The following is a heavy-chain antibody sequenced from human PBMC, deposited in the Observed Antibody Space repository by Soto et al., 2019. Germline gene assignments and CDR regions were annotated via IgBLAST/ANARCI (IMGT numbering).Heavy chain of an antibody. CDR3: ARDGLPDDFRSGGYWFDP. CDR2: ISHDGRIE. J-gene: IGHJ5*02. Sequence: QVHLVESGGGVVQPGRSLSLACAASGFTFSTFALHWVRQAPGEGLEWVALISHDGRIEKYADSVNGRFTISRDNSKNTLYMQMDSLRLEDTGGYYCARDGLPDDFRSGGYWFDPWGQGTKVTVSS. V-gene: IGHV3-30-3*01. CDR1: GFTFSTFA. D-gene: IGHD3-3*01.